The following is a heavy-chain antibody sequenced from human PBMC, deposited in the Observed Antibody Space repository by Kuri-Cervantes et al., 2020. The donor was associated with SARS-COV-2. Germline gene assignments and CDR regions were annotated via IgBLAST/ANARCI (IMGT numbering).Heavy chain of an antibody. CDR3: ARSTPLRRLVVISQGGAFDI. V-gene: IGHV1-2*04. Sequence: ASVKVSCMASEYAFTGYYMHWVRQAPGQGLEWMGWINPNSGGTNYAQKFQGWVTMTRDTSISTVYMELSRLRSDDTAVYYCARSTPLRRLVVISQGGAFDIWGQGTMVTVSS. CDR1: EYAFTGYY. D-gene: IGHD3-22*01. CDR2: INPNSGGT. J-gene: IGHJ3*02.